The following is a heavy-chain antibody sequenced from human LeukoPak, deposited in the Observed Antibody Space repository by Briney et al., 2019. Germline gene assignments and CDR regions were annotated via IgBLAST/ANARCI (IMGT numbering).Heavy chain of an antibody. V-gene: IGHV3-23*01. D-gene: IGHD6-19*01. CDR1: GFTFSSYA. J-gene: IGHJ3*02. CDR3: AKGGHTVAGLDAFDI. Sequence: GGSLRLSCAASGFTFSSYAMSWARQAPGKGLEWVATISGSGGSTYYADSVKGRFTISRDNSKNTLYLQMNSLRAEDTAVYYCAKGGHTVAGLDAFDIWGQGTMVTVSS. CDR2: ISGSGGST.